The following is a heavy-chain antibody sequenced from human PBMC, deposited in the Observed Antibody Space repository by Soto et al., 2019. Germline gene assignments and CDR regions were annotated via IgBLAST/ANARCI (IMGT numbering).Heavy chain of an antibody. CDR2: INYSGST. D-gene: IGHD6-6*01. J-gene: IGHJ4*02. CDR1: GGSFSGYY. Sequence: SETLSLTCAVSGGSFSGYYWSWIRQPPGKGLEWIGEINYSGSTNYNPSLKSRVTISVDTSKNQFSLKLSSVTAADTAVYYCGCAWPKGGSSYGLFDYWGQGTLVTVSS. CDR3: GCAWPKGGSSYGLFDY. V-gene: IGHV4-34*01.